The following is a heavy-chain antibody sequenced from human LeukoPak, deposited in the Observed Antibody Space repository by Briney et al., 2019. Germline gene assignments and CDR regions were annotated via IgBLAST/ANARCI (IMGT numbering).Heavy chain of an antibody. CDR2: LYIGVGP. Sequence: SETLSLTCTVSGGPIYSYYWSWIRQTAGKGLEWIGRLYIGVGPNYNPSLKSRVTMSVDTSKNQFALKLSAVTAADTAVYYCARMKPYDSTGYSPGHYMDVWGKGTTVTVPS. V-gene: IGHV4-4*07. D-gene: IGHD3-22*01. J-gene: IGHJ6*03. CDR1: GGPIYSYY. CDR3: ARMKPYDSTGYSPGHYMDV.